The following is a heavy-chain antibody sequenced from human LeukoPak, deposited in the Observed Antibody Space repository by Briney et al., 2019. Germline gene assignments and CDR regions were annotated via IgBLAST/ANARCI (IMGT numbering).Heavy chain of an antibody. Sequence: PGGSLRLSCAASGFTFSSYWMQWVRQAPGKGLEWVANIKQDGSEKYYADSVKGRFTLSRDNSINTVDLQMNSLRAEDTAVYYCVKEYHSRGFGAYFDYWGQGTLVTVSS. D-gene: IGHD3-3*01. J-gene: IGHJ4*02. CDR3: VKEYHSRGFGAYFDY. CDR1: GFTFSSYW. CDR2: IKQDGSEK. V-gene: IGHV3-7*01.